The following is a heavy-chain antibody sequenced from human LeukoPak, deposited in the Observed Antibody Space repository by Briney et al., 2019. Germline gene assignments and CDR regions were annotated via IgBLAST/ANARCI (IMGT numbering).Heavy chain of an antibody. J-gene: IGHJ6*04. CDR1: GGSFSGYY. CDR2: INHSGST. Sequence: SETLSLTCAVYGGSFSGYYWSWIRQPPGKGLEWIGEINHSGSTNYNPSLKSRVTISVDTSKNQFSLKLSSVTAADTAVYYCARGAVVVPAAIERRYYYYYYGMDVWGKGTTVTASS. CDR3: ARGAVVVPAAIERRYYYYYYGMDV. D-gene: IGHD2-2*02. V-gene: IGHV4-34*01.